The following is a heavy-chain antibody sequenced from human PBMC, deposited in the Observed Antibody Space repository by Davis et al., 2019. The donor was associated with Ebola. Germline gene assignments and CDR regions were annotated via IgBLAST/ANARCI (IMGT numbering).Heavy chain of an antibody. CDR2: ISAYNGNT. Sequence: AASVKVSCKASGYTFTSYGISWVRQAPGQGLEWMGWISAYNGNTYYAQKFLDRVTLTTDTSTSTAYMELTSLRSDDTAVYFCARDHSGYNYFYNGMDVWGQGTLVTVSS. V-gene: IGHV1-18*01. J-gene: IGHJ6*02. CDR3: ARDHSGYNYFYNGMDV. D-gene: IGHD5-24*01. CDR1: GYTFTSYG.